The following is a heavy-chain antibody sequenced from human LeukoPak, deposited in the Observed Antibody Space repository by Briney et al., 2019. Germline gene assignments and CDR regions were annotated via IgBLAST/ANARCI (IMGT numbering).Heavy chain of an antibody. CDR3: ARGPLYDSSGLEYFQH. CDR1: GFTFSGYY. Sequence: GGSLRLSCAASGFTFSGYYMSWIRQAPGKGLEWVAVIWYDGSNKYYADSVKGRFTISRDNSKNTLYLQMNSLRAEDTAVYYCARGPLYDSSGLEYFQHWGQGTLVTVSS. D-gene: IGHD3-22*01. V-gene: IGHV3-33*08. J-gene: IGHJ1*01. CDR2: IWYDGSNK.